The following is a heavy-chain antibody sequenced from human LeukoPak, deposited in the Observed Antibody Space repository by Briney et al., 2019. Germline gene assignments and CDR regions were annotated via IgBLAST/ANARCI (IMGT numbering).Heavy chain of an antibody. CDR3: ARDGGEGFGELSMFFVTENWFDP. CDR1: GYTFTGYY. V-gene: IGHV1-2*02. Sequence: GASVKVSCKASGYTFTGYYMHWVRQAPGQGLEWMGWINPNSGGTNYAQKFQGRVTMTRDTSTSTVYMELSSLRSEDTAVYYCARDGGEGFGELSMFFVTENWFDPWGQGTLVTVSS. D-gene: IGHD3-10*01. J-gene: IGHJ5*02. CDR2: INPNSGGT.